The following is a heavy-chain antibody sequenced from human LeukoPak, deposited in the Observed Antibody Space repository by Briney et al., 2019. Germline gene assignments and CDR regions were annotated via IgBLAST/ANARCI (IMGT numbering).Heavy chain of an antibody. Sequence: GRSLRLSWAASGFTFSLYGMHWVRQAPGKGLEWVALISNDGSKTYYADSVKGRFTISRDNSKNTVYLQVSSLRADDTAVYYCAKDSRGANFFGDFDYWGQGTLVTVSS. D-gene: IGHD3-10*01. J-gene: IGHJ4*02. CDR1: GFTFSLYG. CDR2: ISNDGSKT. CDR3: AKDSRGANFFGDFDY. V-gene: IGHV3-33*06.